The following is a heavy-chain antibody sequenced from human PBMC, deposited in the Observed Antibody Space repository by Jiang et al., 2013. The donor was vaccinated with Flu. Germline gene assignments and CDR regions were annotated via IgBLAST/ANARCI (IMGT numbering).Heavy chain of an antibody. CDR3: ARQSVVAAPPPPFDY. Sequence: LLKPSETLSLTCTVSGGSISSSSAYWGWIRQPPGKGLEWIGTIYYSGTISYSETTYYSPSLNSRVTISVDTSKNQFSLKVTSVTAADTAIYYCARQSVVAAPPPPFDYWGQGTLVTVSS. J-gene: IGHJ4*02. CDR2: IYYSGTISYSETT. CDR1: GGSISSSSAY. D-gene: IGHD2-15*01. V-gene: IGHV4-39*01.